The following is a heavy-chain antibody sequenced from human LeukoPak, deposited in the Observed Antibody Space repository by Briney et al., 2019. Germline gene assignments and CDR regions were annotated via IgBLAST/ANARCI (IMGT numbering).Heavy chain of an antibody. CDR2: IKQDGSEK. CDR1: GFTFSSYW. V-gene: IGHV3-7*03. D-gene: IGHD3-10*01. J-gene: IGHJ5*02. CDR3: ARAALLWFGEGWFDP. Sequence: PGGSLRLSCAASGFTFSSYWMSWVRQAPGKGLEWVANIKQDGSEKYYVDSVKGRFTISRDNAKNSLYLQMNSLRAEDTAVYYCARAALLWFGEGWFDPWGQGTLVTVSS.